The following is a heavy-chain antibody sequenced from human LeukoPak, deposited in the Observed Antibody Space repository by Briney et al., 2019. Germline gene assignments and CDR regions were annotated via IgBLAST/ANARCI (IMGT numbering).Heavy chain of an antibody. CDR2: IYYSRTT. J-gene: IGHJ4*02. D-gene: IGHD6-13*01. CDR3: ARLYSSSWYFDY. CDR1: VGSISSGDYY. Sequence: PSQTLSLTCTVSVGSISSGDYYWSWIRQPPGKGLEWIGYIYYSRTTYYNPSLKSRLTISVDTSKNQFSLKVTSVTAADTAVYYCARLYSSSWYFDYWGQGSLVTVSS. V-gene: IGHV4-30-4*01.